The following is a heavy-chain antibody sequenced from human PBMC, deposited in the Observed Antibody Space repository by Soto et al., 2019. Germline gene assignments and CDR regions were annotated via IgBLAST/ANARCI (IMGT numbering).Heavy chain of an antibody. CDR2: IYYSGST. CDR1: GGSISSYY. CDR3: AKAHDSSGYSHFDY. V-gene: IGHV4-59*01. D-gene: IGHD3-22*01. J-gene: IGHJ4*02. Sequence: SETLSLTCTVSGGSISSYYWSWIRQPPGKGLEWIGYIYYSGSTNYNPSLKSRVTISVDTSKNQFSLSAEDTAVYYCAKAHDSSGYSHFDYWGQGTLVTVSS.